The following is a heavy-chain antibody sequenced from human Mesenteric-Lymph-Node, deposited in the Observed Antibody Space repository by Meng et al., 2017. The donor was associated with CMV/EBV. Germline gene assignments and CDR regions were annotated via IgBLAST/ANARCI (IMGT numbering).Heavy chain of an antibody. V-gene: IGHV1-2*02. CDR2: INPNSGGT. J-gene: IGHJ4*02. D-gene: IGHD6-13*01. CDR3: ARIGVAAADVDY. Sequence: CKASGYTFTGYYVHWVRQAPGQGLEWMGWINPNSGGTNYAQKFQGRVTMTRDTSISTAYMELSRLRSDDTAVYYCARIGVAAADVDYWGQGTLVTVSS. CDR1: GYTFTGYY.